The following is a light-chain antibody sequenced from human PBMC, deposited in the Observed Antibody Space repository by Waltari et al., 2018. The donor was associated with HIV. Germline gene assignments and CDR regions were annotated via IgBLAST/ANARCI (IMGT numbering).Light chain of an antibody. CDR2: GI. Sequence: QSALTQEASVSGTVGQKVTLSCTGNSNNVGSHGVGWYQQISRGVPKTVMIGISLPSGSPDRFSGSQSGTTASLTISGLQPEDEADYFCSTWDYGLSTHVFGAGTKVTVL. CDR3: STWDYGLSTHV. CDR1: SNNVGSHG. V-gene: IGLV1-47*01. J-gene: IGLJ1*01.